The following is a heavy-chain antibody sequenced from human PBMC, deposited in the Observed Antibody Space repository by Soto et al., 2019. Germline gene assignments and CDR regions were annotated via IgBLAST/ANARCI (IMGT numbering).Heavy chain of an antibody. D-gene: IGHD3-22*01. CDR3: ARHPRIIRGYYYDSSGYSPPDY. J-gene: IGHJ4*02. Sequence: PSETLSLTCTVSGGSISSSSYYWGWIRQPPGKGLEWIGSIYYSGSTYYNPSLKSRVTISVDTSKNQFSLKLSSVTAADTAVYYCARHPRIIRGYYYDSSGYSPPDYWGQGTLVTVSS. CDR2: IYYSGST. V-gene: IGHV4-39*01. CDR1: GGSISSSSYY.